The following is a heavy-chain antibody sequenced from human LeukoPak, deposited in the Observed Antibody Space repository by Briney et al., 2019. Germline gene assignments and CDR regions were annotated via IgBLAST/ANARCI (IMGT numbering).Heavy chain of an antibody. J-gene: IGHJ4*02. CDR2: IYYSGST. V-gene: IGHV4-59*12. CDR3: AREGNWNSYNFDY. Sequence: PSETLSLTCTVSGGSISSYYWSWIRQPPGKGLEWIGYIYYSGSTNYNPSLKSRVTMSVDTSKNQFSLKLSSVTAADTAVYYCAREGNWNSYNFDYWGQGTLVTVSS. D-gene: IGHD1-7*01. CDR1: GGSISSYY.